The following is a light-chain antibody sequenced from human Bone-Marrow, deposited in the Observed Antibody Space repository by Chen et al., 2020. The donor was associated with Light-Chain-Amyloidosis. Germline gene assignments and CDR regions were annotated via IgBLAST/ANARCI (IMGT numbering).Light chain of an antibody. V-gene: IGKV4-1*01. CDR1: QSVLYNSNNKNY. J-gene: IGKJ1*01. Sequence: DLVMTQSPDSLAVSLGERATINCKSSQSVLYNSNNKNYLTWYQQMPGQPPKLLIYWASTRESGVPDRFSGSGSGTDFTLTISSLQAEDVAVYYCQQYYSTPPTFGQGTKVEIK. CDR2: WAS. CDR3: QQYYSTPPT.